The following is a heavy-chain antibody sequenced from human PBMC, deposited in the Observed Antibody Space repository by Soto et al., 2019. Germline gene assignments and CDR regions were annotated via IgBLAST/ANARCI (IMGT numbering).Heavy chain of an antibody. Sequence: PGGSLRLSCRASGFTFGDYAMSCSRQAPGKGLEWVGFIRGKGYGGTTEYAASVKGRFSISRDDSKSIAYLQMNSLKTEDTAVYYGSRAGVVVVADTYAPWGQGT. CDR1: GFTFGDYA. D-gene: IGHD2-15*01. CDR2: IRGKGYGGTT. V-gene: IGHV3-49*03. J-gene: IGHJ5*02. CDR3: SRAGVVVVADTYAP.